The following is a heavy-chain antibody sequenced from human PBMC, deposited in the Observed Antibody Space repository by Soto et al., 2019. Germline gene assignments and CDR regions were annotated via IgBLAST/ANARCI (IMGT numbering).Heavy chain of an antibody. CDR3: ARSQGSSTSLELYYYYYYGMDV. V-gene: IGHV1-69*01. J-gene: IGHJ6*02. CDR1: GGTFGSYA. CDR2: IIPIPGTA. Sequence: QVQLVQSGAEVKKPGSSVKVSCKASGGTFGSYAISWVRQAPGQGLEWMGGIIPIPGTANYAQKFQGRVTIAADESTRTAYMELSSLRSEDTAVYYCARSQGSSTSLELYYYYYYGMDVWCQGTTVTVSS. D-gene: IGHD2-2*01.